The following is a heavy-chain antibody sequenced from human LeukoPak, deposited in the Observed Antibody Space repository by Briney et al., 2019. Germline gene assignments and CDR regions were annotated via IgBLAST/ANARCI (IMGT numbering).Heavy chain of an antibody. CDR1: GFTFSSYE. CDR2: ISSSGSTI. D-gene: IGHD5-18*01. V-gene: IGHV3-48*03. Sequence: GGSLRLSCAASGFTFSSYEMNWVRQAPGKGLEWVSYISSSGSTIYYADSVKGRFTISRDNAKNSLYLQMNSLRAEDTAVYYCAREGSYGFNWFDPWGQETLVTVSS. CDR3: AREGSYGFNWFDP. J-gene: IGHJ5*02.